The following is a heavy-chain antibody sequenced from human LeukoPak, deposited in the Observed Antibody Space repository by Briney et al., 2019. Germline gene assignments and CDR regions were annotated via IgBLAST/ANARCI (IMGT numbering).Heavy chain of an antibody. D-gene: IGHD6-13*01. J-gene: IGHJ5*02. CDR3: ARCGALGSSSCLAFDP. CDR2: ISSSSSYI. CDR1: GFTFSSYS. V-gene: IGHV3-21*01. Sequence: SGGSLRLSCAASGFTFSSYSMNWVRQAPGKGLEWVSSISSSSSYIYYADSVKGRFTISRDNAKNSLYLQMNSLRAEDTAVYYCARCGALGSSSCLAFDPWGQGTLVTASS.